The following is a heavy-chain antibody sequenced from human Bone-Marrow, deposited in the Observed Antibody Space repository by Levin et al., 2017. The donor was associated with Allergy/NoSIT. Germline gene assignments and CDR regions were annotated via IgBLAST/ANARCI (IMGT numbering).Heavy chain of an antibody. D-gene: IGHD3-16*01. CDR3: ARAPGGWQVDS. Sequence: GGSLRLSCAASGFVVSSNYMSWVRQAPGKGLEWVSLLYTNGRTYYADSVRGRFTISRDNSNNTLYLHMNNLTAEDTAIYYCARAPGGWQVDSWGQGVLVTVSS. J-gene: IGHJ4*02. CDR1: GFVVSSNY. V-gene: IGHV3-53*01. CDR2: LYTNGRT.